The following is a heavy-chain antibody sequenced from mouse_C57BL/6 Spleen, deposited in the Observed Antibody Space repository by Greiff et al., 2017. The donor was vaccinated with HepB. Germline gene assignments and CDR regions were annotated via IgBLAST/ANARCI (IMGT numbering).Heavy chain of an antibody. CDR3: ASGHYFDY. V-gene: IGHV1-69*01. Sequence: QVQLQQPGAELVMPGASVKLSCKASGYTFTSYWMHWVKQRPGQGLEWIGEIDPSDSYTNYNQKFKGKSTLTVDKSSSTAYMQLSSLTSEDSAVYYCASGHYFDYWGQGTTLTVSS. CDR1: GYTFTSYW. D-gene: IGHD3-1*01. J-gene: IGHJ2*01. CDR2: IDPSDSYT.